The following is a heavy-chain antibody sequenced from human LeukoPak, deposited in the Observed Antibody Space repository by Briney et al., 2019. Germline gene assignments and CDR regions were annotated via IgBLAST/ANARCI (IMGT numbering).Heavy chain of an antibody. V-gene: IGHV3-7*01. J-gene: IGHJ4*02. D-gene: IGHD3-22*01. CDR2: IKQDGSET. Sequence: GGSLRLSSAASGFIFSDYYMSWVRQAPGKGLEWVAMIKQDGSETYYVDSVKGRFTISRDNAKSSLYLQMNSLRAEDTAVYYCARDYFDSSGFYHGGHWGQGTLVTVSS. CDR3: ARDYFDSSGFYHGGH. CDR1: GFIFSDYY.